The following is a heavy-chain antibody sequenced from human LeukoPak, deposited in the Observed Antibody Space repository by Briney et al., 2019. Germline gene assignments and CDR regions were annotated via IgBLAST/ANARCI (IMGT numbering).Heavy chain of an antibody. D-gene: IGHD6-6*01. CDR3: ARHKISGRSSYFDY. CDR1: GGSISSYY. CDR2: IYYSGST. V-gene: IGHV4-59*08. J-gene: IGHJ4*02. Sequence: PSETLSLTCTVSGGSISSYYWSWIRQPPGKGLEWIAYIYYSGSTNYNPSLKSRVTISVDTSKNQFSLNLSSVTAADTAVYYCARHKISGRSSYFDYWGRGTLVTVSS.